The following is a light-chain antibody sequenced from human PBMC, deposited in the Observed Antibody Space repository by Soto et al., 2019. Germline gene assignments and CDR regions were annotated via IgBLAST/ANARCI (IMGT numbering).Light chain of an antibody. CDR3: QQYNGFWT. CDR2: EAS. CDR1: QSISDL. J-gene: IGKJ1*01. Sequence: DIQMTQSPSTLSASVGDRVTITCRASQSISDLLAWYQQKPGKAPKLLIYEASNLKSGVPSRFSGSGSGTEYTLTISSLQPDDFASCYCQQYNGFWTFGQGTKVEIK. V-gene: IGKV1-5*03.